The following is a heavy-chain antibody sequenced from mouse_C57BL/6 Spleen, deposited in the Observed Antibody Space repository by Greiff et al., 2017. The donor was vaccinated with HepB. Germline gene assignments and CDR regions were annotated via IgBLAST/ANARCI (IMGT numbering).Heavy chain of an antibody. CDR1: GYTFTSYW. Sequence: VQLQQPGAELVMPGASVKLSCKASGYTFTSYWMHWVKQRPGQGLEWIGEIDPSDSYTNYNQKFKGKSTLTVDKSSSTAYMQLSSLTSEDSAVYYCARVYDGYSYFDYWGQGTTLTVSS. CDR2: IDPSDSYT. CDR3: ARVYDGYSYFDY. V-gene: IGHV1-69*01. J-gene: IGHJ2*01. D-gene: IGHD2-3*01.